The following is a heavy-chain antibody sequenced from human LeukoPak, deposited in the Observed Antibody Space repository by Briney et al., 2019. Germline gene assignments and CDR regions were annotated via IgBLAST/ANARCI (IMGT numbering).Heavy chain of an antibody. CDR2: IYYSGST. Sequence: SQTLSLTCTVSGGSISSGGYYWSWIRQHPGKGLEWIGYIYYSGSTYYNPSLKSRVTISVDTSKNQFSLKLSSVTAADTAVYYCARCAYYHDGSAYYQVIDYWGQGTLVTVSS. D-gene: IGHD3-22*01. CDR1: GGSISSGGYY. V-gene: IGHV4-31*03. J-gene: IGHJ4*02. CDR3: ARCAYYHDGSAYYQVIDY.